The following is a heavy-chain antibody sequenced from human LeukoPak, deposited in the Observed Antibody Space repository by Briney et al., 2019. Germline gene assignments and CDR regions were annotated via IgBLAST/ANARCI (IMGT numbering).Heavy chain of an antibody. Sequence: PSETLSLTCTLSGGSINSYSWSWIRQPPGKGLEWIGYIYYGGATNYNPSLKSRVTIAVDTSKNRPSLRLNSVTAADTAVYYCTRGTGRVATMDYWAQGTLVTVSS. V-gene: IGHV4-59*01. CDR2: IYYGGAT. J-gene: IGHJ4*02. CDR3: TRGTGRVATMDY. CDR1: GGSINSYS. D-gene: IGHD5-12*01.